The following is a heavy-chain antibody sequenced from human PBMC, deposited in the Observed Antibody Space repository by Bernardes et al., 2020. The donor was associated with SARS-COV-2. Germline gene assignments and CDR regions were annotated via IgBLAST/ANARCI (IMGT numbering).Heavy chain of an antibody. Sequence: SVKVSCKASGFTFTSSAVQWVRQARGQRLEWIGWIVVGSGNTNYAQKFQERVTITRDMSTSTAYMELSSLRSEDTAVYYCAAPPYFWSGYYTGMDVWGQGTTVTVSS. J-gene: IGHJ6*02. CDR2: IVVGSGNT. CDR3: AAPPYFWSGYYTGMDV. V-gene: IGHV1-58*01. D-gene: IGHD3-3*01. CDR1: GFTFTSSA.